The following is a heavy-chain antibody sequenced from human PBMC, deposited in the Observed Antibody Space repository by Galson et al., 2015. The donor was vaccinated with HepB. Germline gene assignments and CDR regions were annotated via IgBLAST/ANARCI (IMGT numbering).Heavy chain of an antibody. V-gene: IGHV5-10-1*01. CDR3: ARAFLKHHNYESSGSFDP. CDR1: GYSFTSYW. D-gene: IGHD3-22*01. J-gene: IGHJ5*02. Sequence: QSGAEVKKPGESLRISCKGSGYSFTSYWISWVRQMPGKGLEWMGRIDPSDSYTSYSPSFQGQVTISADKSISTAYLQWSSLKASDTAMYYCARAFLKHHNYESSGSFDPWGQGTLVTVSS. CDR2: IDPSDSYT.